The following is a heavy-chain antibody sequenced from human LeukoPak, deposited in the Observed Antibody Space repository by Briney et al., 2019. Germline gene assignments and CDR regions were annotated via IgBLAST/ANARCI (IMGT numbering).Heavy chain of an antibody. CDR3: AKGIDSSGYYPFDY. CDR2: IYHSGST. D-gene: IGHD3-22*01. J-gene: IGHJ4*02. CDR1: GYSISSGYY. V-gene: IGHV4-38-2*02. Sequence: SETLSLTCTVSGYSISSGYYWGWIRQPPGKGLEWIGSIYHSGSTYYNPSLKSRVTISVDTSKNQFSLKLSSVTAADTAVYYCAKGIDSSGYYPFDYWGQGTLVTVSS.